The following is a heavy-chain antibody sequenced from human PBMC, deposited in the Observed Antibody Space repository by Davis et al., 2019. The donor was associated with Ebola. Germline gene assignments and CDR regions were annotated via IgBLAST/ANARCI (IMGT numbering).Heavy chain of an antibody. J-gene: IGHJ6*02. Sequence: GGSLRLSCAASGFTFSSYSMNWVRQAPGKGLEWVSFISISSSTIYYADSVKGRFTISRDNAKNSLYLQMNSLRDEDTAVYSCARPYSGSYYYGMDVWGQGTTVTVSS. CDR1: GFTFSSYS. CDR3: ARPYSGSYYYGMDV. CDR2: ISISSSTI. V-gene: IGHV3-48*02. D-gene: IGHD1-26*01.